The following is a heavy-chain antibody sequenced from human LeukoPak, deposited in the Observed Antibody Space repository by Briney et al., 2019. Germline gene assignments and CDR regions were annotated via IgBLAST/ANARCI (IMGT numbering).Heavy chain of an antibody. CDR2: ISSDGNSK. Sequence: GGSLRLSCAASGFTFTNYVMNWVRQAPGKGLEWVAVISSDGNSKNFALSVKGRFAISRDNSKNTLFLQMNNLRSEDTALYYCVSPTADYPFLYYFDSWGQGTLVTVSS. CDR3: VSPTADYPFLYYFDS. J-gene: IGHJ4*02. CDR1: GFTFTNYV. D-gene: IGHD5-12*01. V-gene: IGHV3-30*09.